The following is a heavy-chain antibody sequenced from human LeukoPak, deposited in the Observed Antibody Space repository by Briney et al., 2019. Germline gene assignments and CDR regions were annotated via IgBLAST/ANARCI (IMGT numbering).Heavy chain of an antibody. Sequence: GGSLTLSCAASGFTFSSYEMNWVRQAPGKGLEWVSYISSSGSTIYYADSVKGRFTISRDKATSSLYLQMNSLRAEDTAVYYCARDLEQWLVPGYFDYWGQGTLVTVSS. CDR2: ISSSGSTI. V-gene: IGHV3-48*03. CDR1: GFTFSSYE. J-gene: IGHJ4*02. CDR3: ARDLEQWLVPGYFDY. D-gene: IGHD6-19*01.